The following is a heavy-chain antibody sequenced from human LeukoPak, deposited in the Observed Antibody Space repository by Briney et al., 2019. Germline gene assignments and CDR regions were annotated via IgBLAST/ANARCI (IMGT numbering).Heavy chain of an antibody. CDR1: GYSISSGYH. J-gene: IGHJ4*02. D-gene: IGHD3-16*02. V-gene: IGHV4-38-2*02. CDR3: ARGTVWGSYRYSSDY. Sequence: SETLSLTCTVSGYSISSGYHWGWIRQPPGKGLEWIGSIYYSGSTYYNPSLKSRVTISVDTSKNQFSLKLSSVTAADTAVYYCARGTVWGSYRYSSDYWGQGTLVTVSS. CDR2: IYYSGST.